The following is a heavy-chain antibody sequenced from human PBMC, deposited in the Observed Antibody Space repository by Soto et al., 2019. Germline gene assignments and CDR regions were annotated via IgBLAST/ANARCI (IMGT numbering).Heavy chain of an antibody. J-gene: IGHJ6*02. CDR2: INPSGGST. CDR3: ARAGVPPDYYYYGMDV. Sequence: ASVKVSCKASGYSFTSYYMHWVRQAPGQGLEWRGIINPSGGSTSYAQKFQGRVTMTRDTSTSTVYMELSSLRSEDTAVYYCARAGVPPDYYYYGMDVWGQGTTVTVSS. CDR1: GYSFTSYY. V-gene: IGHV1-46*01. D-gene: IGHD2-2*01.